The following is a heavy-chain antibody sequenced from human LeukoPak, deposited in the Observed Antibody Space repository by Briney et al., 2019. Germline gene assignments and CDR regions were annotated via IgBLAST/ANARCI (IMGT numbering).Heavy chain of an antibody. CDR3: AGPSVLDCSSTSCYDDYFDY. CDR2: IYPGDSDT. J-gene: IGHJ4*02. V-gene: IGHV5-51*01. CDR1: GYSFTSYW. D-gene: IGHD2-2*01. Sequence: GESLKISCKGSGYSFTSYWIGWVRQMPGKGLEWMGIIYPGDSDTRYSPSFQGQVTISADKSISTAYLQWSSLKASDTAMYYCAGPSVLDCSSTSCYDDYFDYWGQGTLVTVSS.